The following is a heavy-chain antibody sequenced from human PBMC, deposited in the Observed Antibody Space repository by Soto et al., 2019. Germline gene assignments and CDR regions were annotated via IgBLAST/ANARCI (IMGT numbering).Heavy chain of an antibody. CDR2: IDPSDSRT. CDR1: GFSLSSYW. D-gene: IGHD4-4*01. V-gene: IGHV5-10-1*01. Sequence: GESLKISCKGSGFSLSSYWINWVRQMPGKGLEWMGKIDPSDSRTTYSPSFQGHVTISVDKSTSTAYLQWSSVKASDTAMYYCARVGHDYSNSGMDVWGQGTTVTVSS. J-gene: IGHJ6*02. CDR3: ARVGHDYSNSGMDV.